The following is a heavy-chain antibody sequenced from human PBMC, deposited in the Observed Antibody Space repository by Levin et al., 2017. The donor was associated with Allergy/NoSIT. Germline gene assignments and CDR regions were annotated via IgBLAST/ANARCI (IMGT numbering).Heavy chain of an antibody. J-gene: IGHJ4*02. Sequence: GGSLRLSCAASGFTFSSYAMSWVRQAPGKGLEWVSAISGSGGITNYADSVKGRFTISRDNSKNTLYLQMNSRRAEDTAVYYWAKDAEEYSYGPYYFDYWGQGTLVTVSS. D-gene: IGHD5-18*01. CDR2: ISGSGGIT. CDR3: AKDAEEYSYGPYYFDY. V-gene: IGHV3-23*01. CDR1: GFTFSSYA.